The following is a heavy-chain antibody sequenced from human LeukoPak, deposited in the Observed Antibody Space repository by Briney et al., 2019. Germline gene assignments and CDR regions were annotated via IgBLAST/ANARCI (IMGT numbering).Heavy chain of an antibody. V-gene: IGHV3-48*01. CDR1: GFTFITYA. Sequence: GGSLRLSCAASGFTFITYAMSWVRQAPGKGLEWVSYITRSSTTIYYADSVRGRFTISRDNAKNSLYLQMNSLRAEDTGVYYCARTRGSNFYYMDVWGKGTTVTVSS. CDR2: ITRSSTTI. J-gene: IGHJ6*03. D-gene: IGHD1-26*01. CDR3: ARTRGSNFYYMDV.